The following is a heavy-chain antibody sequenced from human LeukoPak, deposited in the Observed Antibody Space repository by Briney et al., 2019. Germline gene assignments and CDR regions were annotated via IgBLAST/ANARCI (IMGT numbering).Heavy chain of an antibody. J-gene: IGHJ4*02. V-gene: IGHV3-21*01. D-gene: IGHD3-10*01. CDR3: ARDWFGGTTDY. Sequence: GGSLRLSCAASGFTFSSYSMNWVRQAPGKGLEWVSSISSSSSYIYYADSVKGRFTISRDNAKNSLYLQMNSLRAEDTAVYYCARDWFGGTTDYWGQGTLVTVSS. CDR2: ISSSSSYI. CDR1: GFTFSSYS.